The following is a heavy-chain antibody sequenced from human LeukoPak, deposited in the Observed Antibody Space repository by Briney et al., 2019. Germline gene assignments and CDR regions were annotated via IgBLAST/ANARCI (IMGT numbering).Heavy chain of an antibody. CDR3: ARRIVATIAQNYFDY. CDR1: GFTFSDYY. V-gene: IGHV3-11*04. D-gene: IGHD5-12*01. Sequence: GGSLRLSCAASGFTFSDYYMSWIRQAPGKGLEWVSYISSSGSTIYYADSVKGRFTISRDNAKNSLYLQMNSLRAEDTAVYYCARRIVATIAQNYFDYWGQGTLVTVSS. J-gene: IGHJ4*02. CDR2: ISSSGSTI.